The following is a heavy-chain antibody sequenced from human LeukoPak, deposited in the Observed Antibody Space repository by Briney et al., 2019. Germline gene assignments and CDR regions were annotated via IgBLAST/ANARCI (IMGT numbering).Heavy chain of an antibody. D-gene: IGHD3-9*01. Sequence: GGSLRLSCAASGFTFSNYWMSWVRQAPGKGLEWVANIKEDGSEKYHVDSVKGRFTISRDNGKNSLYLQMNSLRAEDTAVYYCTKDPLRRFDYWGQGTLVTVSS. V-gene: IGHV3-7*03. CDR3: TKDPLRRFDY. J-gene: IGHJ4*02. CDR1: GFTFSNYW. CDR2: IKEDGSEK.